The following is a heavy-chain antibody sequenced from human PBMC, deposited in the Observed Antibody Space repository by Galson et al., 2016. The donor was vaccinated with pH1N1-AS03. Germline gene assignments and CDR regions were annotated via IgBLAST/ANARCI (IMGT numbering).Heavy chain of an antibody. Sequence: SETLSLTCTVSGGSVNGYYWTWIRQPPGKGLEWIGQIFFIGDTLYTPSLRGRVTMSVDTSKNQLSLRLSSVTAADTAGYYCGRHLRSSYSMDVWGQGTTVTVSS. CDR2: IFFIGDT. CDR1: GGSVNGYY. J-gene: IGHJ6*02. D-gene: IGHD2-15*01. CDR3: GRHLRSSYSMDV. V-gene: IGHV4-59*08.